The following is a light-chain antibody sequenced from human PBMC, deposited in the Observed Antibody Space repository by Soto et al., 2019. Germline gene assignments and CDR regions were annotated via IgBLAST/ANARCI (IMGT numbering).Light chain of an antibody. V-gene: IGKV2D-29*01. CDR3: MQNIQVPIT. CDR2: EVS. CDR1: QSLLHTNGKTY. Sequence: DIVMTQTPLSLSVTPGQPASISCKSSQSLLHTNGKTYLCWYLQKPGHPPQLLIYEVSNRFSGVXEXFRGSGSGTDFTLKISRVEAEDVGVYYCMQNIQVPITFGQGTRLDIK. J-gene: IGKJ5*01.